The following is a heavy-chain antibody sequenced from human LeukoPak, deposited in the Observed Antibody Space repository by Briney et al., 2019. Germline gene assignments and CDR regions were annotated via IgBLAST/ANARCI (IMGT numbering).Heavy chain of an antibody. CDR3: ARRSRGYSYGQHFDY. Sequence: SETLSLTCTVSGGSISSYYWSWIRQPPGKGLEWIGEINHSGSTNYNPSLKSRVTISVDTSKNQFSLKLSSVTAADTAVYYCARRSRGYSYGQHFDYWGQGTLVTVSS. V-gene: IGHV4-34*01. D-gene: IGHD5-18*01. CDR2: INHSGST. J-gene: IGHJ4*02. CDR1: GGSISSYY.